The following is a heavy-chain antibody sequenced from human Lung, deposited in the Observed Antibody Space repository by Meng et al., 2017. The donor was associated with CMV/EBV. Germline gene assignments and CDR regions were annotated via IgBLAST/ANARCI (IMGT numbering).Heavy chain of an antibody. D-gene: IGHD3-3*01. CDR1: GGSISSGDYY. V-gene: IGHV4-30-4*08. CDR3: ARARGHYDFWSGYLNWFAP. CDR2: IYYSGST. J-gene: IGHJ5*02. Sequence: SETLSLTCTVSGGSISSGDYYWSWIRQPPGKGLEWIGYIYYSGSTYYNPSLKSRVTISVDTSKNQFSLKLSSVTAADTAVYYCARARGHYDFWSGYLNWFAPWGPRNLV.